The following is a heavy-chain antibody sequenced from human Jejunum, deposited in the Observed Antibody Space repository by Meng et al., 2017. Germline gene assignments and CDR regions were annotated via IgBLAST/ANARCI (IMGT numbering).Heavy chain of an antibody. CDR2: IYHSGTT. J-gene: IGHJ6*02. CDR3: ARGGGSYGSRMDV. Sequence: GSLRLSCAVSGYSISSGYYWCWIRQPPGKGLEWIGNIYHSGTTYYNPSLKSRVTESIGTSNNHFPLKLSSVTAADTAVYYCARGGGSYGSRMDVWGQGTKVTVSS. V-gene: IGHV4-38-2*01. CDR1: GYSISSGYY. D-gene: IGHD1-26*01.